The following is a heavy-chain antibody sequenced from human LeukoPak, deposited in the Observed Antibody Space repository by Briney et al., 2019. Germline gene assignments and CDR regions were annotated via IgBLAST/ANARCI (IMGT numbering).Heavy chain of an antibody. Sequence: PSETLSLTCTVSGGSLSSSSYYWGWIRQPPGKGLEWIGEINHSGSTNYTPPLKSRVTISVDTSKNQFSLKLSSVTAADTAVYYCARGRVGATKFDYWGQGTLVTVSS. CDR3: ARGRVGATKFDY. J-gene: IGHJ4*02. V-gene: IGHV4-39*07. D-gene: IGHD1-26*01. CDR1: GGSLSSSSYY. CDR2: INHSGST.